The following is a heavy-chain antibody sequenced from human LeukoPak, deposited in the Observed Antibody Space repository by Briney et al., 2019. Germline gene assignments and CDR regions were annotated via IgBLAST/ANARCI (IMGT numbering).Heavy chain of an antibody. D-gene: IGHD4-17*01. V-gene: IGHV3-30*03. J-gene: IGHJ4*02. CDR3: ARIYGDYEDY. CDR1: GFTFSSYG. CDR2: ISYDGSNK. Sequence: GGSLRLSCAAAGFTFSSYGMHWVRQAPGKGLEWVAVISYDGSNKYYADSVKGRFTISRDNSKNTLYLQMNSVRAEDTAVYYCARIYGDYEDYWGQGTLVTVSS.